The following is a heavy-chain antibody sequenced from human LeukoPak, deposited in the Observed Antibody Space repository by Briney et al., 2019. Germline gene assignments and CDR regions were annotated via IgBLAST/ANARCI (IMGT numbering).Heavy chain of an antibody. CDR1: GGSFSGYY. J-gene: IGHJ4*02. D-gene: IGHD3-3*01. Sequence: PSETLSLTCAVYGGSFSGYYWSWIRQPPGKGLEWIGEINHSGSTNYNPSLKSRVTISVDTSKNQFSLKLSSVTAADTAVYYCARQWSGYYGGWYYFDYWGQGALVTVSS. V-gene: IGHV4-34*01. CDR2: INHSGST. CDR3: ARQWSGYYGGWYYFDY.